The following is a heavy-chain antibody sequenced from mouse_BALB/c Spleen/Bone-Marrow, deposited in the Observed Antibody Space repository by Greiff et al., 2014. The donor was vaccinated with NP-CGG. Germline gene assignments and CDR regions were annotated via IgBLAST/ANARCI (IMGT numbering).Heavy chain of an antibody. D-gene: IGHD2-14*01. CDR3: AQGYDWAMDY. CDR2: IGPANGNT. V-gene: IGHV14-3*02. CDR1: GFNIKDTY. J-gene: IGHJ4*01. Sequence: VQLQQPGAELVKPGASVKLSCTASGFNIKDTYIHWVKQRPEQGLEWIGRIGPANGNTKYDPKFQGKATITTDTSSNTAYLQLSSLTSEDTAVYYCAQGYDWAMDYWGQGTSVTVSS.